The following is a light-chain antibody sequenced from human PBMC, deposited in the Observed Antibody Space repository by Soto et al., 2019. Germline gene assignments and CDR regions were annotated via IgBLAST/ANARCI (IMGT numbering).Light chain of an antibody. Sequence: DIQMTQSPSTLSASVGDRVTITCRASQSISSWLAWYQQRPGKAPKLLIYKASSLESGVPSRFSGSGAGTEFTLTISSLQSEDFAEYHCQQYNNWTQTFGQGTKVDIK. V-gene: IGKV1-5*03. CDR1: QSISSW. CDR2: KAS. J-gene: IGKJ1*01. CDR3: QQYNNWTQT.